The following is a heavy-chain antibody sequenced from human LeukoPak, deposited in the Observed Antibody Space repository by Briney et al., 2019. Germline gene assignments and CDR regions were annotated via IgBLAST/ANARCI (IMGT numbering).Heavy chain of an antibody. CDR2: IYYSGST. V-gene: IGHV4-39*01. J-gene: IGHJ4*02. CDR1: GGSISSSSYY. Sequence: TSETLSLTCTVSGGSISSSSYYWGWIRQPPGKGLEWIGSIYYSGSTYYNPSLKSRVTISVDTSKNQFSLKLSSVTAADTAVYYCARAPRYCANGVCSFDYWGQGTLVTVSS. CDR3: ARAPRYCANGVCSFDY. D-gene: IGHD2-8*01.